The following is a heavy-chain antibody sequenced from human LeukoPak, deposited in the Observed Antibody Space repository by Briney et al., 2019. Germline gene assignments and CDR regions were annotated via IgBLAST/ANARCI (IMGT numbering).Heavy chain of an antibody. CDR2: IKKGGSVK. Sequence: GGSLRLSCVASGFSFSGSWVSWGRQAPGKGVEGVADIKKGGSVKDYVDSVEGRFTISRDNDKNSLYLQIDSLRAEDTAVYYCATYTNWVAGDVWGHGTTVSVSS. CDR1: GFSFSGSW. J-gene: IGHJ6*02. V-gene: IGHV3-7*01. CDR3: ATYTNWVAGDV. D-gene: IGHD7-27*01.